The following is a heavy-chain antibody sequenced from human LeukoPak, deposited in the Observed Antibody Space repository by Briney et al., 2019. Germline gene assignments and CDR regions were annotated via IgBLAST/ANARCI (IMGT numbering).Heavy chain of an antibody. J-gene: IGHJ4*02. CDR1: GGSFSGYS. V-gene: IGHV4-34*01. CDR3: ARYLAARVIGSRGFDY. CDR2: INHSGST. D-gene: IGHD6-6*01. Sequence: SETLSLTCAVYGGSFSGYSWSWIRQPPGKGLEWIGEINHSGSTNYNPSLMSRVTISVDTSKIQFSLKLSSVTAADTAVYYCARYLAARVIGSRGFDYWGQGSLVAVSS.